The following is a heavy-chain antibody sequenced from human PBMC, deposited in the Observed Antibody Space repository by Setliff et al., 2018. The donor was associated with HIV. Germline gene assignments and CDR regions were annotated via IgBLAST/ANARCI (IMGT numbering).Heavy chain of an antibody. CDR1: GDSITRGSYY. CDR3: ARAAYSGTYLWEPATDL. J-gene: IGHJ2*01. Sequence: PSETLSLTCTVSGDSITRGSYYWSWIRQPAGKGLEWIGHIYTSGKTHYSTYLKSRITISAATSKNQLSLNLSSLTAADTAVYYCARAAYSGTYLWEPATDLWGRGTLVTVSS. CDR2: IYTSGKT. V-gene: IGHV4-61*09. D-gene: IGHD1-26*01.